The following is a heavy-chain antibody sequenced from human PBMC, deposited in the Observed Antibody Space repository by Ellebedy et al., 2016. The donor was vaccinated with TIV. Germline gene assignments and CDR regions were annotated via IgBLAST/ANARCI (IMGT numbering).Heavy chain of an antibody. CDR1: GFTFSSYG. CDR3: ARVSGGYFQH. D-gene: IGHD3-10*01. J-gene: IGHJ1*01. Sequence: GESLKISCAASGFTFSSYGMHWVRQAPGKGLEWVAVIWYDGSNKYYADSVKGRFTISRDNSKNSLYLQMNSLRAEDTAVYYCARVSGGYFQHWGQGTLVTVSS. CDR2: IWYDGSNK. V-gene: IGHV3-33*01.